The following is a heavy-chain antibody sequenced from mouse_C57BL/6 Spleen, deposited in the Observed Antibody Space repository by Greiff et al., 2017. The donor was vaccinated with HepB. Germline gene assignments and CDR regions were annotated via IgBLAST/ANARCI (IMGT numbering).Heavy chain of an antibody. CDR3: ARVDAYYYGSSPAWFAY. D-gene: IGHD1-1*01. CDR2: IDPSDSYT. Sequence: QVQLQQPGAELVMPGASVKLSCKASGYTFTSYWMHWVKQRPGQGLEWIGEIDPSDSYTNYNQKFKGKSTLTVDKSSSTAYMQLSSLTSEDSAVYYCARVDAYYYGSSPAWFAYWGQGTLVTVSA. J-gene: IGHJ3*01. CDR1: GYTFTSYW. V-gene: IGHV1-69*01.